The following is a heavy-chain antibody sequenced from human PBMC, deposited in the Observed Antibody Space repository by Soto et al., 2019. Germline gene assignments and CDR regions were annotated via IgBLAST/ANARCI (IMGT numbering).Heavy chain of an antibody. D-gene: IGHD6-13*01. CDR2: IWYDGSNK. Sequence: GGSLRLSCAASGFTFSSYGMHWVRQAPGKGLEWVAVIWYDGSNKYYADSVKGRFTISRDNSKNTLYLQMNSLRAEDTAVYYCARDPRWPTLDYWGQGTLVTVSS. CDR1: GFTFSSYG. V-gene: IGHV3-33*01. CDR3: ARDPRWPTLDY. J-gene: IGHJ4*02.